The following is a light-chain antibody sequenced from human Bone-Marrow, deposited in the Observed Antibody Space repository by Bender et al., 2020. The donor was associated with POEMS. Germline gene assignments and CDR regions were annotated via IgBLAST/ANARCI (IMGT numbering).Light chain of an antibody. Sequence: QSVLTQPPSASGTPGQRVTISCSGSSSKFGSYPVNWYQQLPGAAPKLVIFNNSQRPSGVPDRFSGSNSGTSASLAINGLLSDDEADFYCATWDDSLNGWVIGGGTKLTVL. CDR3: ATWDDSLNGWV. V-gene: IGLV1-44*01. CDR2: NNS. J-gene: IGLJ3*02. CDR1: SSKFGSYP.